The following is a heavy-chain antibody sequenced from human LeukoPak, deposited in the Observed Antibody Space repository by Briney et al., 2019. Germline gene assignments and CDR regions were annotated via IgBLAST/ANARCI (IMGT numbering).Heavy chain of an antibody. Sequence: PVGSLRLSCAAFGFTFDNYAMHWVRQAPGKGLGWVSSISWNSANIAYADSVKGRFTISRDNAKNSLYLQMNSLRPEDMALYYCVKDTSGASQYFQYWGHGTVVTVSS. J-gene: IGHJ1*01. D-gene: IGHD2-15*01. CDR2: ISWNSANI. CDR1: GFTFDNYA. V-gene: IGHV3-9*03. CDR3: VKDTSGASQYFQY.